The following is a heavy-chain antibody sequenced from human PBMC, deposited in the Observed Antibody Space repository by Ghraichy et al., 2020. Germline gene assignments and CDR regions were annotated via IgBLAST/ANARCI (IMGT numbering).Heavy chain of an antibody. Sequence: LSLTCAVFSGSFSSYYWSWIRQSPGKGLEWLGRIDHSGNTKYNPDLESRVTLSIDTSKNQFSLTLRSLNAADTAVYYCARGLPPYGDYPLLDFWGQGTQVTVSS. CDR3: ARGLPPYGDYPLLDF. J-gene: IGHJ4*02. D-gene: IGHD4-17*01. CDR2: IDHSGNT. V-gene: IGHV4-34*01. CDR1: SGSFSSYY.